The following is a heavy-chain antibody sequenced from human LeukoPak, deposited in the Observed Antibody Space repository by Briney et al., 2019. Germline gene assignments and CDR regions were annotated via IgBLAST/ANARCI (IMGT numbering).Heavy chain of an antibody. CDR1: GGSISSYY. Sequence: SETLSLTCTVSGGSISSYYWSWIRQPAGKGLEWIGRIYTSGSTNYNPPLKSRVTISVDTSKNQFSLKLSSVTAADTAVYYCARTEESGYSYRYFGYYYYMDVWGKGTTVTVSS. V-gene: IGHV4-4*07. D-gene: IGHD5-18*01. CDR3: ARTEESGYSYRYFGYYYYMDV. CDR2: IYTSGST. J-gene: IGHJ6*03.